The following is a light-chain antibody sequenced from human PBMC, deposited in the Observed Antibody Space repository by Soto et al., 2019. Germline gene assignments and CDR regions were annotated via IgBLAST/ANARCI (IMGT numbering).Light chain of an antibody. Sequence: EIVLTQSPATLSLSPGERATLSCRASQSVGSYFAWYQQNPGQAPRLLIYDASNRATGLPARFSGSGSGNDCTLPISSLEPEDFAVYYCQQRGNWPLTFGQGTRLEI. CDR1: QSVGSY. CDR2: DAS. J-gene: IGKJ5*01. CDR3: QQRGNWPLT. V-gene: IGKV3-11*01.